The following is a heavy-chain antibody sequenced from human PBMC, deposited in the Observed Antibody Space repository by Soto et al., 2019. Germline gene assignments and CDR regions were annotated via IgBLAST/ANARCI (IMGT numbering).Heavy chain of an antibody. CDR1: GGTFSSYS. CDR2: IIPIFGTA. CDR3: ARDRCSSTSCYLPAFWFDP. J-gene: IGHJ5*02. Sequence: ASVKVSCKASGGTFSSYSISWVRQAPGQGLEWKGGIIPIFGTANYAQKFQGRVTITADESTGTAYMELSSLSSEDTAVYFCARDRCSSTSCYLPAFWFDPWGQGTLVTVSS. V-gene: IGHV1-69*13. D-gene: IGHD2-2*01.